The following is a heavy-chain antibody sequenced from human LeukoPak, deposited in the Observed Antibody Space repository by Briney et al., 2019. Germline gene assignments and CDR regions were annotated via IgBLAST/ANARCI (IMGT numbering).Heavy chain of an antibody. CDR1: GFTFSNYA. J-gene: IGHJ4*02. Sequence: GGSLRLSCAVSGFTFSNYAMSWVRQAPGKGLEWVSAISGSGDNTYYVDSVKGRFTISRDNSKNTLCLQMNSLRAEDTAVYYCAKRKDSTSYATFDYWGQGTLVTVSS. CDR3: AKRKDSTSYATFDY. V-gene: IGHV3-23*01. CDR2: ISGSGDNT. D-gene: IGHD1-26*01.